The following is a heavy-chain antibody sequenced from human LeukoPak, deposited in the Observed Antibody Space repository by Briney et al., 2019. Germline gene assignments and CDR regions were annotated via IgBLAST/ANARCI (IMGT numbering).Heavy chain of an antibody. Sequence: GGSLRLSCAASGFTFSSYWMHWGRQAPGEGLVWVSRINSDGSSTSYADSVEGRFTISRDNAKNTLYLQMNSLRAEDTAVYYCARVAGYSSGWYYWGQGTLVTVSS. J-gene: IGHJ4*02. V-gene: IGHV3-74*01. CDR2: INSDGSST. D-gene: IGHD6-19*01. CDR1: GFTFSSYW. CDR3: ARVAGYSSGWYY.